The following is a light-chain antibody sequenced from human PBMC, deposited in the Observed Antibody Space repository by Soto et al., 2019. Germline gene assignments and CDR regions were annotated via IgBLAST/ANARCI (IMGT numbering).Light chain of an antibody. V-gene: IGKV3-20*01. Sequence: DIVLTQSPGTLSLSPGETATLSCRASQSVSTSYLAWYQQKPGQAPRLLIFGASSRATGIPDRFIGSGSGTDFTLTISSLEPEDFAVYYCQQYGSSPTTFGQGTKVEIK. CDR2: GAS. CDR3: QQYGSSPTT. J-gene: IGKJ1*01. CDR1: QSVSTSY.